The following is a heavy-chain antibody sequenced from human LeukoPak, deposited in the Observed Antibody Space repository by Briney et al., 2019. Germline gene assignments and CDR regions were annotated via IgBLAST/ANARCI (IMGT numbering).Heavy chain of an antibody. CDR1: GFTFSSYS. D-gene: IGHD5-18*01. CDR3: ARDDRYSYGYSQSGHFDY. Sequence: PGGSLRLSCAASGFTFSSYSMNWVRQAPGKGLEWVSYISSTSNYIYYADSVKGRFTISRDNAKTSLYLQMNSLRAEDTAVYYCARDDRYSYGYSQSGHFDYWGQGILVTVSS. V-gene: IGHV3-21*01. CDR2: ISSTSNYI. J-gene: IGHJ4*02.